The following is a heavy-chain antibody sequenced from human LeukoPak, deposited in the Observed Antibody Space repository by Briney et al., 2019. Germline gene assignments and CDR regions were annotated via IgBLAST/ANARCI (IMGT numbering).Heavy chain of an antibody. D-gene: IGHD3-10*01. V-gene: IGHV4-30-4*08. CDR3: ARAIPHYGSGSYHPPHFDY. CDR1: GGSFSGYY. J-gene: IGHJ4*02. CDR2: IYYSGST. Sequence: SETLSLTCAVYGGSFSGYYWSWIRQPPGKGLEWIGYIYYSGSTYYNPSLKSRVTISVDTSKNQFSLKLSSVTAADTAVYYCARAIPHYGSGSYHPPHFDYWGQGTLVTVSS.